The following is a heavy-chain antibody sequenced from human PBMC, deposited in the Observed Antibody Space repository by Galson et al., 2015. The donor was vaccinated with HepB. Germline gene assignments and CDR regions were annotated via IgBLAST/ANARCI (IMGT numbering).Heavy chain of an antibody. Sequence: LRLSCAASGFTFSNYDMTWVRQAPGKGLDWVSGISGSGDTTYFADSVKGRFTISRDNSKNTLYLQMNSLRAEDTGVYYCAKADRSGWFFDYWGQGTLVTVSS. CDR1: GFTFSNYD. CDR3: AKADRSGWFFDY. V-gene: IGHV3-23*01. CDR2: ISGSGDTT. J-gene: IGHJ4*02. D-gene: IGHD6-19*01.